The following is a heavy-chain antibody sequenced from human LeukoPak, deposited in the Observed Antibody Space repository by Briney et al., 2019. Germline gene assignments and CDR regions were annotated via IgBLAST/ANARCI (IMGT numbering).Heavy chain of an antibody. CDR2: IIPIFGTA. Sequence: SVKVSCKASGGTFSSYAISWVRQAPGQGLEWMGGIIPIFGTANYAQKFQGRVTITADQSTSTAHMGLSSLRSEDTAVYYCARVNSIYSGYQLLMNYWGQGTLVTVSS. CDR1: GGTFSSYA. J-gene: IGHJ4*02. D-gene: IGHD2-2*01. CDR3: ARVNSIYSGYQLLMNY. V-gene: IGHV1-69*13.